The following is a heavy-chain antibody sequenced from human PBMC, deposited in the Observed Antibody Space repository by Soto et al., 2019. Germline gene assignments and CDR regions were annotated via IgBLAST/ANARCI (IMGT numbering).Heavy chain of an antibody. D-gene: IGHD4-4*01. Sequence: QVQLQESGPGLVKPSETLSLTCTVSGGSISSSGYYWSWIRQNPGKRLAWIGYIHYSGKTYYNPSLKSRITSSVDTSKNQFSLRLSSVPAADTAVYYCAKSLTINADFDCWGQGTLVTVSS. CDR3: AKSLTINADFDC. CDR2: IHYSGKT. CDR1: GGSISSSGYY. V-gene: IGHV4-31*03. J-gene: IGHJ4*02.